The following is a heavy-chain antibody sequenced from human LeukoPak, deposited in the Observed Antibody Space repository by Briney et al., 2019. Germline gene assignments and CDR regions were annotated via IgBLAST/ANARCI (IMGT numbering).Heavy chain of an antibody. J-gene: IGHJ1*01. V-gene: IGHV3-30*03. CDR3: ARDQSRWELNFQH. D-gene: IGHD1-26*01. CDR1: GFTFSSYG. Sequence: GGSLRLSCAASGFTFSSYGMHWVRQAPGKGLEWVAVISYDGSNKYYADSVKGRFTISRDNSKNTLYLQMNSLRAEDTAVYYCARDQSRWELNFQHWGQGTLVTVSS. CDR2: ISYDGSNK.